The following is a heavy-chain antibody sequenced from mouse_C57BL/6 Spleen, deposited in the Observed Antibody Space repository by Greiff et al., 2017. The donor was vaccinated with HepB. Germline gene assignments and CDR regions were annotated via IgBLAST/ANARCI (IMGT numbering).Heavy chain of an antibody. CDR2: IDPEDGDT. V-gene: IGHV14-1*01. D-gene: IGHD1-2*01. CDR3: TTTAPHYYAMDY. Sequence: EVQLQQSGAELVRPGASVKLSCTASGFNIKDYYMHWVKQRPEQGLEWIGRIDPEDGDTEYAPKFQGKATMTADTSSNTAYLQLSSLTSEDTAVYYCTTTAPHYYAMDYWGQGTSVTVSS. CDR1: GFNIKDYY. J-gene: IGHJ4*01.